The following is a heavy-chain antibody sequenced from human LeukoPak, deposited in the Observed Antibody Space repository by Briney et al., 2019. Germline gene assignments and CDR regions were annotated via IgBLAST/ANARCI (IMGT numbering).Heavy chain of an antibody. CDR3: VALIRGLGY. D-gene: IGHD3-10*01. Sequence: GGSLRLSCAASGFTFSDHYMDWVRQAPGQGLDWIGRSRNRAHSNSTEYAASVKGRFTVSRADSENSLYLQMNSLKTDDTAVYYCVALIRGLGYWGQGTLVTVSS. CDR1: GFTFSDHY. V-gene: IGHV3-72*01. CDR2: SRNRAHSNST. J-gene: IGHJ4*02.